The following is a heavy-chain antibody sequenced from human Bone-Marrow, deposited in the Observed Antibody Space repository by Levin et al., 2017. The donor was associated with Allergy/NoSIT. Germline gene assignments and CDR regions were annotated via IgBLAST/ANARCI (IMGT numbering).Heavy chain of an antibody. CDR2: IWYDGSNK. V-gene: IGHV3-33*01. CDR1: GFTFSSYG. D-gene: IGHD4-23*01. Sequence: GGSLRLSCAASGFTFSSYGMHWVRQAPGKGLEWVAVIWYDGSNKYYAGSVKGRFTVSRDNSKNTLYLQMNSLRAEDTAVYFCVRGLVRPDGNTDYYFAMDVWGQGTTVTVSS. CDR3: VRGLVRPDGNTDYYFAMDV. J-gene: IGHJ6*02.